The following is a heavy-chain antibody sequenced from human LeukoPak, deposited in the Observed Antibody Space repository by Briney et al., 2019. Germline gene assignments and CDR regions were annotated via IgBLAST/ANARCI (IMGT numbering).Heavy chain of an antibody. CDR2: MKPNSGNT. V-gene: IGHV1-8*03. CDR3: AKLYQVST. J-gene: IGHJ4*02. D-gene: IGHD2-8*01. Sequence: GSSVKVSYKPSGYTFTSYDINWVRQATGQGLEWMAWMKPNSGNTGYAQKFQGRVTITRNTSISTAYMDLSSLRSEDTAVYYCAKLYQVSTWGQGTLVTVP. CDR1: GYTFTSYD.